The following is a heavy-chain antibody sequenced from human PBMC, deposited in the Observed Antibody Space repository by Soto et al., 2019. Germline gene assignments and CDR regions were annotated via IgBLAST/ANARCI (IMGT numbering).Heavy chain of an antibody. J-gene: IGHJ4*02. V-gene: IGHV3-33*01. CDR2: IWYDGGNK. D-gene: IGHD3-10*01. CDR1: GFTFSSYG. CDR3: ARDLRITMLRGPSPGY. Sequence: GSLRLSCAASGFTFSSYGMHWVRQAPGKGLEWVALIWYDGGNKYYADSAKGRFTISRDNSKNTLYLQMNSLRAEDTAVYYCARDLRITMLRGPSPGYWGQGTLVTVSS.